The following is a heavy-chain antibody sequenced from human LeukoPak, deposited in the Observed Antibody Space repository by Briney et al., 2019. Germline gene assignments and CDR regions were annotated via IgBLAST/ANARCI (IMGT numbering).Heavy chain of an antibody. CDR1: GGSLSGYY. J-gene: IGHJ6*03. CDR2: IHYGGST. V-gene: IGHV4-34*01. Sequence: SETLSLTCAVYGGSLSGYYWSWIRQAPEKGLEWIGEIHYGGSTKYNPSLKSRVTISVDTSKNQFSLKLSSVTAADTTVYYCARQNFYRYCRSTSCYRPYYYYYMDVWGKGTTVTISS. CDR3: ARQNFYRYCRSTSCYRPYYYYYMDV. D-gene: IGHD2-2*01.